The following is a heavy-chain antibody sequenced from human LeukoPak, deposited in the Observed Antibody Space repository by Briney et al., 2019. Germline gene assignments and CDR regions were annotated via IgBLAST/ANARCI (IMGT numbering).Heavy chain of an antibody. CDR2: IYYSGST. V-gene: IGHV4-31*02. Sequence: LRLSCAASGFTFSSYAMSWIRQHPGKGLEWIGYIYYSGSTYYNPSLKSRVTMSVDTSKNHFSLQLSSVTAADTAVYYCARNFDSYNAFDIWGQGTMVTVSS. CDR3: ARNFDSYNAFDI. D-gene: IGHD3-22*01. CDR1: GFTFSSYA. J-gene: IGHJ3*02.